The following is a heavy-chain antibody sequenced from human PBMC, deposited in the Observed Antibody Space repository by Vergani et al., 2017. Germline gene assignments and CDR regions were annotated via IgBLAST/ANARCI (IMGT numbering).Heavy chain of an antibody. CDR3: VRRDFWVGPRTFDF. V-gene: IGHV4-34*01. Sequence: QVQLHQWGAGLLKTSETLSLTCAVSGAAFNSYQWTWIRQSPGRGLEWMGEIDDKGKSICNPTLKSRVTIPVDNSKRHFSLHVTSVTAADSAMYYCVRRDFWVGPRTFDFWGAGTPVTVSS. CDR1: GAAFNSYQ. J-gene: IGHJ3*01. CDR2: IDDKGKS. D-gene: IGHD3-3*01.